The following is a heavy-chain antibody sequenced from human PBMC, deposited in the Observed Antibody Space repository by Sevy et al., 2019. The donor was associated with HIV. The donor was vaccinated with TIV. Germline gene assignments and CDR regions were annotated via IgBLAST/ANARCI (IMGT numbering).Heavy chain of an antibody. J-gene: IGHJ6*02. CDR1: GYTFTSYD. Sequence: ASVKVSCKASGYTFTSYDINWVRQATGQGLEWMGWMNPNSGNTGYAQKFQGRVTMTRNTSISTAYMELSSLRSEDTAVYYCARGITIFKLDYYYYGMDVWGQGTTVTVSS. CDR2: MNPNSGNT. CDR3: ARGITIFKLDYYYYGMDV. D-gene: IGHD3-3*01. V-gene: IGHV1-8*01.